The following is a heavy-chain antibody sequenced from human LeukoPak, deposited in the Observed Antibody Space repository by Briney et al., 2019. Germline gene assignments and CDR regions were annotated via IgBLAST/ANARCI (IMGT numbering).Heavy chain of an antibody. J-gene: IGHJ5*02. CDR2: INGSGGST. D-gene: IGHD6-19*01. V-gene: IGHV3-23*01. Sequence: PGGSLRLSCAASGFTFSSYGMIWVRQAPGKGLEWVSDINGSGGSTYYADSVKGRFTISRDNSKNTLYLQMTSLRDEDTAIYYCASSGWYSTPNWFDPWGQGTLVIVSS. CDR1: GFTFSSYG. CDR3: ASSGWYSTPNWFDP.